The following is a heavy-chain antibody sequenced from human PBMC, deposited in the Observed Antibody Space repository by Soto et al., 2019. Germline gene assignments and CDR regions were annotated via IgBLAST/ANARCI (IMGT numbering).Heavy chain of an antibody. D-gene: IGHD3-9*01. Sequence: PSETLSLTCTVSGGSISSGGYYWSWIRQHPGKGLEWIGYIYYSGSTYYNTSLKGRVTISVDTSKNQFSLKLSSVTAADTAVFYCAFSSYDILTGYYKGVGAFDIWGQGTMVTVSS. V-gene: IGHV4-31*03. CDR2: IYYSGST. CDR3: AFSSYDILTGYYKGVGAFDI. CDR1: GGSISSGGYY. J-gene: IGHJ3*02.